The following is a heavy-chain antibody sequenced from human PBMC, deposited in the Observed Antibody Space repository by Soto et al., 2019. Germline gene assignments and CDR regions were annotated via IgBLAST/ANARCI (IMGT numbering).Heavy chain of an antibody. V-gene: IGHV4-59*02. CDR2: VFYTGNT. CDR3: ARSYSGTFYGYDI. Sequence: SETLSLTCTVSGGSVSSFHWSWIRQSPGKGLEWIGYVFYTGNTKYNPALKRRATISVDTSKKQFSLKLSSVSAADTGLYYCARSYSGTFYGYDIWGQGILVTVSS. CDR1: GGSVSSFH. D-gene: IGHD1-26*01. J-gene: IGHJ4*02.